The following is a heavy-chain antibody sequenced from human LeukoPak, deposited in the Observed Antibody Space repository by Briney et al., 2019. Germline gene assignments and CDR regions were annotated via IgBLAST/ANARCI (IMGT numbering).Heavy chain of an antibody. Sequence: SSETLSLTCAVYAGSFSGYYWSWIRQPPGKGLEWIGEIDINGDTNSNPSLKSRVTISVDTSKNQFSLKLRSVTAADTALYYCVRQIGAGAFDFWGQGTMVTVSS. V-gene: IGHV4-34*01. J-gene: IGHJ3*01. D-gene: IGHD6-13*01. CDR3: VRQIGAGAFDF. CDR2: IDINGDT. CDR1: AGSFSGYY.